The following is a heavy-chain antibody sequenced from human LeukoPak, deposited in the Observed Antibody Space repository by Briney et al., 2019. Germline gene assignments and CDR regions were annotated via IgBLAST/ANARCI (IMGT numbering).Heavy chain of an antibody. CDR2: IYYSGST. D-gene: IGHD6-13*01. V-gene: IGHV4-39*07. CDR1: GGSISSSSYY. J-gene: IGHJ4*02. CDR3: ARQQLVLNYFDY. Sequence: SETLSLTCTVSGGSISSSSYYWGWIRQPPGKGLEWIGSIYYSGSTYYNPSLKSRVTISVDTSKNQFSLKLSSVTAADTAVYYCARQQLVLNYFDYWGQGTLVTVSS.